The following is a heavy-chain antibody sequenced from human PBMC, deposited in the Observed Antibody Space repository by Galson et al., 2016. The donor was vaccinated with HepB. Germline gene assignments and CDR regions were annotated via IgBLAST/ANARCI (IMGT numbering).Heavy chain of an antibody. CDR3: ARDGIAAASYYFDS. Sequence: LRLSCAASGFTFSTYGMNWVRQAPGKGLEWVSYIISTSTTIFYADSVRGRFTISRDNARNSLYLQMNSLRDEDPAVYYCARDGIAAASYYFDSWGQGTLVTVSS. CDR2: IISTSTTI. D-gene: IGHD6-13*01. V-gene: IGHV3-48*02. J-gene: IGHJ4*02. CDR1: GFTFSTYG.